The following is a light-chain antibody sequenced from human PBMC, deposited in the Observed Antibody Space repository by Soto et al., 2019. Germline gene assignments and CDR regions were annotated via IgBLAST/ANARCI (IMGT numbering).Light chain of an antibody. CDR2: GAS. J-gene: IGKJ5*01. CDR1: QSVSSN. V-gene: IGKV3-15*01. Sequence: EILMTQSPATLSVSPGEGSTLSCRARQSVSSNLAWYQQKPGQAPRLLIYGASTRATGIPARFSGSGPGTEFTLTISSLQSEDFAVYYCQQYDNWPITFGQGTRLEIK. CDR3: QQYDNWPIT.